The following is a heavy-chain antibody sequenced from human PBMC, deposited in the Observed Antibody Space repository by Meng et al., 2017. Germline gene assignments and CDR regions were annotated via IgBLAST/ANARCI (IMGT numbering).Heavy chain of an antibody. V-gene: IGHV3-48*03. CDR1: GFTFSSYE. D-gene: IGHD3-9*01. CDR3: ARGLYDILAGYSIANFDY. CDR2: ISSSGSTI. Sequence: GESLKISCAASGFTFSSYEMNWVRQAPGKGLEWVSYISSSGSTIYYAGSVKGRFTISRDNAKNSLYLQMHSLRTEDTAIYYCARGLYDILAGYSIANFDYWGQRTLVTVSS. J-gene: IGHJ4*02.